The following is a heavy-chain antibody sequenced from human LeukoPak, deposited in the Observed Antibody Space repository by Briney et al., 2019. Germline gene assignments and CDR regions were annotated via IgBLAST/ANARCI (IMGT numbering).Heavy chain of an antibody. CDR2: IYYSGST. CDR3: ARHLVSDAFGI. J-gene: IGHJ3*02. Sequence: SETLSLTCTVSGGSISSSSYYWGWIRQPPGKGLEWIGSIYYSGSTYYNPSLKSRVTISVDTSKNQFSLKLSSVTAADTAVYYCARHLVSDAFGIWGQGTMVTVSS. V-gene: IGHV4-39*01. CDR1: GGSISSSSYY. D-gene: IGHD1-14*01.